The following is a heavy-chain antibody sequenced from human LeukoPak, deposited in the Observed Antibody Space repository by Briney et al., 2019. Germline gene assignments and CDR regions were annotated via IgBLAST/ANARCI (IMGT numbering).Heavy chain of an antibody. V-gene: IGHV4-31*03. CDR1: GGSISSGGYY. J-gene: IGHJ3*02. Sequence: PSETLSLTCTVSGGSISSGGYYWSWIRQHPGKGLEWIGYIYYSGSTYYNPSLKSRVTISVDTSKNQFSLKLSSVTAADTAVYYCASSSLWSRAFDIWGQGTMVTVSS. D-gene: IGHD2-21*01. CDR2: IYYSGST. CDR3: ASSSLWSRAFDI.